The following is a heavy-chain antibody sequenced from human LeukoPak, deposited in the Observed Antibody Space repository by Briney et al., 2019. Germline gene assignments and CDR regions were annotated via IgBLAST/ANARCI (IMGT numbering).Heavy chain of an antibody. V-gene: IGHV4-34*01. CDR1: GGSFSGYY. J-gene: IGHJ4*02. CDR3: ARRISSGYYNRVDY. D-gene: IGHD3-22*01. CDR2: INHSGSA. Sequence: KPSETLSLTCAVYGGSFSGYYWSWIRQPPGKGLEWIGEINHSGSANYNPSLKSRVTISVDTSKNQFSLKLSSVTAADTAVYYCARRISSGYYNRVDYWGQGTLVTVSS.